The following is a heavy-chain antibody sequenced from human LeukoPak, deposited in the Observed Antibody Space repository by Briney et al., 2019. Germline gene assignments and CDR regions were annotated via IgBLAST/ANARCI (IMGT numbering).Heavy chain of an antibody. Sequence: GGSLRLSCAASGFTFSSYAMHWVRQVPGKGLEWVAVISYDGSNKYYADSVKGRFTISRDNSKNTLYLQMNSLRAEDTAVYYCARDLGPAYYYYGMDVWGQGTTVTVSS. CDR2: ISYDGSNK. CDR3: ARDLGPAYYYYGMDV. V-gene: IGHV3-30-3*01. CDR1: GFTFSSYA. D-gene: IGHD2-2*01. J-gene: IGHJ6*02.